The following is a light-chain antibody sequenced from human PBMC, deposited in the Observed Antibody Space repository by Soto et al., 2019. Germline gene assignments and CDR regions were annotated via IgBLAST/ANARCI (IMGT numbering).Light chain of an antibody. V-gene: IGKV1-5*03. CDR3: QHWNDYSWT. J-gene: IGKJ1*01. CDR2: KTS. Sequence: DIHMTQSPSTLSASVGDRVTITCRASQSISIWLAWYQQKPRKAPNLLINKTSSLETGVPTRFRGSGSGTEFTLNISSLQPDDFATYYCQHWNDYSWTFGQGTKVEVK. CDR1: QSISIW.